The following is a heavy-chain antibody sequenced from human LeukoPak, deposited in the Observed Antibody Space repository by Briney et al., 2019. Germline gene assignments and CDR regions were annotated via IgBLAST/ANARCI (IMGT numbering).Heavy chain of an antibody. J-gene: IGHJ4*02. CDR1: GFTFSSYG. CDR2: ISYDGSNK. Sequence: GGSLRLSCAASGFTFSSYGMHWVCQAPGKGLEWVAAISYDGSNKYYADSVKGRFTISRDNSKNTLYLQMNSLRAEDTAVYYCASDDSSGYYDPPPGCWGQGTLVTVS. V-gene: IGHV3-30*03. CDR3: ASDDSSGYYDPPPGC. D-gene: IGHD3-22*01.